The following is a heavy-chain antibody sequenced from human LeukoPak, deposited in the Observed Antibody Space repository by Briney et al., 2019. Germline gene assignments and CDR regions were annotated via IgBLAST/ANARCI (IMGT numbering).Heavy chain of an antibody. J-gene: IGHJ6*03. CDR2: ISSSSSTI. CDR3: ARDRIQLWSLSVGYYYMDV. D-gene: IGHD5-18*01. V-gene: IGHV3-48*01. Sequence: GGSLRLSCAASGFTFSSYSMNWVRQAPGKGLEWVSYISSSSSTIYYADSVKGRFTISRDNAKNSLYLQMNSLRAEDTAVYYCARDRIQLWSLSVGYYYMDVWGKGTTVTVSS. CDR1: GFTFSSYS.